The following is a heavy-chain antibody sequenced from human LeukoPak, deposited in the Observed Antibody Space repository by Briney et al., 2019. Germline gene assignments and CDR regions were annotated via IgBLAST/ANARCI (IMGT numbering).Heavy chain of an antibody. D-gene: IGHD1-26*01. CDR3: ARLRGATKAFDI. Sequence: SETLSLTCTVSGGSISSISYYWGWIRQPPGKGLEWIGSIYYPGTTYYNPSLKSRVTISVDTSKNQFSLKLSSVTAAATAVYYCARLRGATKAFDIWGQGTMVTVSS. CDR1: GGSISSISYY. CDR2: IYYPGTT. V-gene: IGHV4-39*07. J-gene: IGHJ3*02.